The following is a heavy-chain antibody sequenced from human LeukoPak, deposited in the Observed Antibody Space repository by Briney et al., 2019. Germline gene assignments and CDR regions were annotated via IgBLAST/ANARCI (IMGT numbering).Heavy chain of an antibody. V-gene: IGHV3-21*01. J-gene: IGHJ4*02. D-gene: IGHD1-14*01. CDR1: GFTFDDYG. CDR2: ISSISSYI. Sequence: GGSLRLSCAASGFTFDDYGMSWVRQAPGKGLEWVSSISSISSYIYYAASVKGRFTISRDNAKNSLYLQMNSLRAEDTAVYYCASAKPLGPVDYWGQGTLVTVSS. CDR3: ASAKPLGPVDY.